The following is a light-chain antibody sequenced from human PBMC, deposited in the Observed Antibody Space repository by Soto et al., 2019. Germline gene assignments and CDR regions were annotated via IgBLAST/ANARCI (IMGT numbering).Light chain of an antibody. CDR2: GAS. J-gene: IGKJ1*01. CDR1: QSVSSN. V-gene: IGKV3-15*01. Sequence: EIVMPQSPATLSVSPGERATLSCRASQSVSSNLAWYQQKPGQAPRLLIYGASTRATGIPARFSGSGSGTEFTLAIGSLQSEDVAVYYCQQYHDWPRTFGQGTKVEIK. CDR3: QQYHDWPRT.